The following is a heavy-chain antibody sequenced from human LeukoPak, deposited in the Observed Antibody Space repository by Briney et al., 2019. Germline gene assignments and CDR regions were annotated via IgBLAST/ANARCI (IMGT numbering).Heavy chain of an antibody. D-gene: IGHD6-13*01. J-gene: IGHJ6*03. CDR3: ARSSPPPYYYYYYLAV. V-gene: IGHV4-4*07. CDR2: MYSNGST. CDR1: GGAINKDY. Sequence: PSETLSLTCTVSGGAINKDYCSWIRQPAGKGLEWILRMYSNGSTNYNPPLKSLITISVDTSKNQFSLKLSSVTDAEPAVYYCARSSPPPYYYYYYLAVWGKGTTVTVSS.